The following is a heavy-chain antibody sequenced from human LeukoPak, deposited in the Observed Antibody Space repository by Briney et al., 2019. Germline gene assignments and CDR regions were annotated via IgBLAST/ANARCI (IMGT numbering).Heavy chain of an antibody. J-gene: IGHJ6*02. D-gene: IGHD3-10*01. CDR2: MNPNSGNT. CDR1: GYTFTSYD. Sequence: ASVKVSCKASGYTFTSYDINWVRQATGQGLEWMGWMNPNSGNTGYAQKFQGRVTMTRNTSISTAYMELSSLRSEDTAVYYCARGRLRFGELLSFADVWGQGTTVTVSS. CDR3: ARGRLRFGELLSFADV. V-gene: IGHV1-8*01.